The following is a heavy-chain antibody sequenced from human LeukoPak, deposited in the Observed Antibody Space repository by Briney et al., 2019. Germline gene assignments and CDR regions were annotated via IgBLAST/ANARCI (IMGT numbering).Heavy chain of an antibody. CDR2: IYHSGRT. CDR3: ARGDPKARASDY. Sequence: PSETLSLTCAVSGGSISSGGYSWSWIRQTPGKGLEWIGYIYHSGRTYYNPSLKSRVTISVERSKNQFSMKLSSVTAEDTAVYYCARGDPKARASDYWGQGTLVTVSS. D-gene: IGHD6-6*01. J-gene: IGHJ4*02. V-gene: IGHV4-30-2*01. CDR1: GGSISSGGYS.